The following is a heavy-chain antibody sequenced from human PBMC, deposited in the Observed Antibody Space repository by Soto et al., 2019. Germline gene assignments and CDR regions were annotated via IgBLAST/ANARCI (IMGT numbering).Heavy chain of an antibody. CDR1: GYTFTRSG. CDR2: ISTYNGDT. Sequence: GASVKVSCKASGYTFTRSGINWVRQAPGQGLEWMGWISTYNGDTNYAQTFQGRVTMTTDTSTSTVHMEVRSLRSDDTAVYYCAREVVTPYYYYGMDVWGQGTPVTVSS. J-gene: IGHJ6*02. V-gene: IGHV1-18*01. CDR3: AREVVTPYYYYGMDV. D-gene: IGHD2-21*02.